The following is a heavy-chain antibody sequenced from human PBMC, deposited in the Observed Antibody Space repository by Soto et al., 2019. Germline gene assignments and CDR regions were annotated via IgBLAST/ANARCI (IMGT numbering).Heavy chain of an antibody. V-gene: IGHV3-30-3*01. CDR2: ISYDGSNK. Sequence: GGSLRLSCAASGFTFSSYAMHWVRQAPGKGLEWVAVISYDGSNKYYADSVKGRFTISRDNSKNTLYLQMNSLRAEDTAVYYCARDRICSGGSCYLLYYYYGMDVWGQGTTVTVSS. D-gene: IGHD2-15*01. CDR1: GFTFSSYA. CDR3: ARDRICSGGSCYLLYYYYGMDV. J-gene: IGHJ6*02.